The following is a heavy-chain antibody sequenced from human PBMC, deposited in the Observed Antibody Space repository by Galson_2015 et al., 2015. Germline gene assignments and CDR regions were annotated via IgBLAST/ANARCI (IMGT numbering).Heavy chain of an antibody. D-gene: IGHD3-22*01. V-gene: IGHV3-33*08. CDR1: GFTVSSDF. Sequence: SLRLSCAASGFTVSSDFMSWVRQAPGKGLEWVAVIWYDGSNKYYADSVKGRFTISRDNSKNTLYLQMNSLRAEDTAVYYCARDPSYYDSSGYSDYWGQGTLVTVSS. J-gene: IGHJ4*02. CDR2: IWYDGSNK. CDR3: ARDPSYYDSSGYSDY.